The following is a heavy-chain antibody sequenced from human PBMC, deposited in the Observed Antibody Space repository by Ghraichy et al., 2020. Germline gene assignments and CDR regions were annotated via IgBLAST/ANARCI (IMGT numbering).Heavy chain of an antibody. V-gene: IGHV3-30*04. CDR1: GFTFSSYA. CDR3: ARDLGYSILYYFDY. Sequence: LSLTCAASGFTFSSYAMHWVRQAPGKGLEWVAVISYDGSNKYYADSVKGRFTISRDNSKNTLYLQMNSLRAEDTAVYYCARDLGYSILYYFDYWGQGTLVTVSS. CDR2: ISYDGSNK. J-gene: IGHJ4*02. D-gene: IGHD6-13*01.